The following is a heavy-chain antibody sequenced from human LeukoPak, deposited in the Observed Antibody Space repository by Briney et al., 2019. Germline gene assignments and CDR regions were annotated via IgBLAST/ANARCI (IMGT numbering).Heavy chain of an antibody. V-gene: IGHV1-69*05. CDR1: GGTFSSYA. D-gene: IGHD3-10*01. Sequence: GASVKVSCKASGGTFSSYAIGWVRQAPGQGLEWMGRIIPIFGTANYAQKFQGRVTITTDESTGTAYMELSSLRSEDTAVYYCARAFGGGASEYYFDYWGQGTLVTVSS. J-gene: IGHJ4*02. CDR3: ARAFGGGASEYYFDY. CDR2: IIPIFGTA.